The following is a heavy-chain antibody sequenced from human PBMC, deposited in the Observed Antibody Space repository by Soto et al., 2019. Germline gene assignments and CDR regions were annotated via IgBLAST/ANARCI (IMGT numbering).Heavy chain of an antibody. CDR2: INPNSGGT. J-gene: IGHJ4*02. CDR1: GYTFTGYY. V-gene: IGHV1-2*04. Sequence: QVQLVQSGAEVKKPGASVKVSCKASGYTFTGYYMHWVRQAPGQGLEWMGWINPNSGGTNYALKFQGWVAMTRDTSISTACMELSRLSSDDTAVYYCARAEGRWGMAAHTKQYYFDYWGQGTLVTVSS. D-gene: IGHD6-13*01. CDR3: ARAEGRWGMAAHTKQYYFDY.